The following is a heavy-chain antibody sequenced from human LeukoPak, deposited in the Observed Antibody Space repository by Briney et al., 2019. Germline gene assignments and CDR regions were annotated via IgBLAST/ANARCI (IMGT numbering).Heavy chain of an antibody. CDR1: GFTFSSYG. J-gene: IGHJ4*02. CDR3: AKSALTMVRGDLGY. V-gene: IGHV3-30*18. D-gene: IGHD3-10*01. Sequence: GGSLRLSCAASGFTFSSYGMHWVRRAPGKGLEWVAVNADSAKGRFTISRDNSKNTLYLQMNSLRAEDTAVYYCAKSALTMVRGDLGYWGQGTLVTVSS.